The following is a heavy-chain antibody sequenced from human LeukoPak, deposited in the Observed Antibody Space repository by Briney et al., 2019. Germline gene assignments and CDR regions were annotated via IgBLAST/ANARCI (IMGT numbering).Heavy chain of an antibody. CDR2: IRSKANSYAT. Sequence: GGSLRLSCAASGFTFSGSAMHWVRQASGKGLEWVGRIRSKANSYATAYAASVKGRFTHSKDDSKNTAYLQMNSLKTEDTAVYYCYKPRDYWGQGTLVTVSS. CDR1: GFTFSGSA. CDR3: YKPRDY. V-gene: IGHV3-73*01. J-gene: IGHJ4*02.